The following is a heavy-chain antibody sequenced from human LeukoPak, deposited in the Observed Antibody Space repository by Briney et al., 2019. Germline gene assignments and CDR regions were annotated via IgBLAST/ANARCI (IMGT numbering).Heavy chain of an antibody. V-gene: IGHV1-2*02. D-gene: IGHD3-16*01. J-gene: IGHJ4*02. CDR3: ATLGGHSLAAQNGY. CDR2: MNPDNGGT. Sequence: ASVKVSCKASGYTFTVYFMHWVRQAPGQGLEWMGLMNPDNGGTHYAQKFQGRVTMTRDSSINTAYMELSRLTSDDTAVYYCATLGGHSLAAQNGYWGQGTLVTVSS. CDR1: GYTFTVYF.